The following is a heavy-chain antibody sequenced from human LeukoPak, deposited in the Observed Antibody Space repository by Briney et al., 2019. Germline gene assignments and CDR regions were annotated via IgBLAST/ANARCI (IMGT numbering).Heavy chain of an antibody. CDR1: GGSFSGYY. Sequence: PSETLSLTCAVYGGSFSGYYCSWIRRPPGKGLEWIGEINHSGSTNYNPSFKSRVTISVDTSKNQFSLKLSSVTAADTAVYYCARGRGVLLWFGELSPLDYWGQGTLVTVSS. CDR2: INHSGST. J-gene: IGHJ4*02. CDR3: ARGRGVLLWFGELSPLDY. D-gene: IGHD3-10*01. V-gene: IGHV4-34*01.